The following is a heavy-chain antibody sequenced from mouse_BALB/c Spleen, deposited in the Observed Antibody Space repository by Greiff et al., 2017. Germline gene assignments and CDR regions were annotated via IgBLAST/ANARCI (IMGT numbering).Heavy chain of an antibody. Sequence: VKLLESGAELMKPGASVKISCKATGYTFSSYWIEWVKQRPGHGLEWIGEILPGSGSTNYNEKFKGKATFTADTSSNTAYMQLSSLTSEDSAVYYCAAPITTATTTRYFDVWGAGTTVTVSS. D-gene: IGHD1-2*01. J-gene: IGHJ1*01. V-gene: IGHV1-9*01. CDR1: GYTFSSYW. CDR3: AAPITTATTTRYFDV. CDR2: ILPGSGST.